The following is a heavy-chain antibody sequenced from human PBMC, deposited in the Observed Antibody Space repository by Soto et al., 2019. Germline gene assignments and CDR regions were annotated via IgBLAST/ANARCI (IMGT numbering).Heavy chain of an antibody. V-gene: IGHV3-23*01. Sequence: EVELLESGGGLVQPAGSLRLSCAASGFTFSTYAMGWVRQAPGKGLEWVSVVSSGGGTHYADSVKGRFTVSRDNSKNTLSLQMTSLRADDTAVYYCANRRGAGGHFDYWCQGALVTVSS. D-gene: IGHD2-15*01. CDR2: VSSGGGT. CDR1: GFTFSTYA. J-gene: IGHJ4*02. CDR3: ANRRGAGGHFDY.